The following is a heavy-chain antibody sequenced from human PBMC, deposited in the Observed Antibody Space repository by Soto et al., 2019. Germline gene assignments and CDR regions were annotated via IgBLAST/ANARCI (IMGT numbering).Heavy chain of an antibody. J-gene: IGHJ4*01. Sequence: QLQLQESGPALVKPSETLSLTCTVSGGSISSITYYWGWIRQSPEKGLEWIGYIHYGGRTYYNPSLESRVTISLDTSKNQFSLRLTSVNASDTGVYYCARCTPDLLQRNSLSGYYLSYFYYWGKGTPVTVSA. CDR2: IHYGGRT. D-gene: IGHD3-3*01. V-gene: IGHV4-39*01. CDR1: GGSISSITYY. CDR3: ARCTPDLLQRNSLSGYYLSYFYY.